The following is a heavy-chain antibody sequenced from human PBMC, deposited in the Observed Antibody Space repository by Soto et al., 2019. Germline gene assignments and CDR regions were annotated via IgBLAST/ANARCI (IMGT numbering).Heavy chain of an antibody. CDR2: INSSGGRT. Sequence: GGSLRVSWAAAGFPFSTYAVSWVRQAPGKGLEWVSTINSSGGRTYSPDSMKGRFTISRDNSKNTVYLQMNSLRAEDTAVYYCERQAGAYYYYGMDVWGQGTTVTVSS. J-gene: IGHJ6*02. D-gene: IGHD6-19*01. CDR3: ERQAGAYYYYGMDV. CDR1: GFPFSTYA. V-gene: IGHV3-23*01.